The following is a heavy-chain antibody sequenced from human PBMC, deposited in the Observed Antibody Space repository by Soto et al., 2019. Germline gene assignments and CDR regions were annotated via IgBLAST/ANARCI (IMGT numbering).Heavy chain of an antibody. CDR1: GFTFDDYA. CDR2: ISWNSGSI. D-gene: IGHD3-10*01. V-gene: IGHV3-9*01. J-gene: IGHJ4*02. Sequence: GGSLRLSCAASGFTFDDYAMHWVRQAPGKGLEWVSGISWNSGSIGYADSVKGRFTISRDNAKNSLYLQMNSLRAEDTALYYCAKDIGSGSYYNGPFDYWGQGTLVTSPQ. CDR3: AKDIGSGSYYNGPFDY.